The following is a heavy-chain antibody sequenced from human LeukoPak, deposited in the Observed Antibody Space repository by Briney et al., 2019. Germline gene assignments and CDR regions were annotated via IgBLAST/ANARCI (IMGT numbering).Heavy chain of an antibody. Sequence: SETLSLTCAVYGGSFSGYYWSWIRQPPGKGLEWIGRIYTSGSTNYNPSLKSRVTVSVDTSKNQFSLKLSSVTAADTAVYYCARVRKAGAPVLYYYYYYMDVWGKGTTVTISS. D-gene: IGHD3-10*01. J-gene: IGHJ6*03. CDR2: IYTSGST. CDR3: ARVRKAGAPVLYYYYYYMDV. V-gene: IGHV4-4*08. CDR1: GGSFSGYY.